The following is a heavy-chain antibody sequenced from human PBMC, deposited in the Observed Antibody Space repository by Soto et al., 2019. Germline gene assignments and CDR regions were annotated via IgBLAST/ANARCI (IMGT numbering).Heavy chain of an antibody. D-gene: IGHD6-6*01. V-gene: IGHV3-64*01. J-gene: IGHJ6*03. CDR2: ISSNGVGT. Sequence: GGSLRLSCAASGFTLSGYAMDWVRQAPGKGLEYVSGISSNGVGTYYANYVQGRFTISRDNSKNTVYLQMGSLRPEVMSVYYCARRARPDFYYMDVWGKGTTVSVSS. CDR1: GFTLSGYA. CDR3: ARRARPDFYYMDV.